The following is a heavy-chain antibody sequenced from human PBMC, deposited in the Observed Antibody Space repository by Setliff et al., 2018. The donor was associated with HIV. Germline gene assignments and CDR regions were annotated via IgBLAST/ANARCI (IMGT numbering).Heavy chain of an antibody. CDR1: GYTFTSYG. V-gene: IGHV1-46*01. D-gene: IGHD6-19*01. J-gene: IGHJ6*03. Sequence: ASVKVSCKASGYTFTSYGISWVRQAPGQGLEWMGIINPSGGSTSYAQKFQGRVTMTRDTSTSTVYMELSSLRSEDTAVYYCERNPRIAVACTDYYYYMDVWGKGTTVTVSS. CDR2: INPSGGST. CDR3: ERNPRIAVACTDYYYYMDV.